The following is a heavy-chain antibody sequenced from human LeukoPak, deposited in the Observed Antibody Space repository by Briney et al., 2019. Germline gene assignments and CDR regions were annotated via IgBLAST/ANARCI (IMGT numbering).Heavy chain of an antibody. D-gene: IGHD2-15*01. CDR1: GYTFTSYY. CDR3: ARDLVVVVAATSRRYYGMDV. CDR2: INPSGGST. J-gene: IGHJ6*02. Sequence: GASVKVSCKASGYTFTSYYMHWVRQAPGQGLEWMGIINPSGGSTSYAQKFQGRVTMTRDTSTSTVYMELSSLRSEDTAVYYCARDLVVVVAATSRRYYGMDVWGQGTTVIVSS. V-gene: IGHV1-46*01.